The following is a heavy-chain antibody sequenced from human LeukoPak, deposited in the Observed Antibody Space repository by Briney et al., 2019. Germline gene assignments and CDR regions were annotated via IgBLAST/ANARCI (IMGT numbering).Heavy chain of an antibody. Sequence: GGSLRLSCAASGFTFSTYAMSWVRQAPGKGLEWVSAISGSGGSTYYADSVKGRFTISRDNSKNTLYLQMNSLRAEDTAVYYCARKERLGYYFDYWGQGTLVTVSS. D-gene: IGHD1-1*01. CDR3: ARKERLGYYFDY. CDR2: ISGSGGST. J-gene: IGHJ4*02. V-gene: IGHV3-23*01. CDR1: GFTFSTYA.